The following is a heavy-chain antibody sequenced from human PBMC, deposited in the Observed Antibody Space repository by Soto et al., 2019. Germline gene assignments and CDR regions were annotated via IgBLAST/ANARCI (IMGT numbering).Heavy chain of an antibody. Sequence: SETLSLTCAVYGGSFSGYYWSWIRQPPGKGLEWIGEINHSGSTNYNPSLKSRVTISVDTSKNQFSLKLSSVTAADTAVYYCARGYDIVVVVAATPGNYFDYWGQGTLVTVSS. CDR3: ARGYDIVVVVAATPGNYFDY. V-gene: IGHV4-34*01. J-gene: IGHJ4*02. D-gene: IGHD2-15*01. CDR1: GGSFSGYY. CDR2: INHSGST.